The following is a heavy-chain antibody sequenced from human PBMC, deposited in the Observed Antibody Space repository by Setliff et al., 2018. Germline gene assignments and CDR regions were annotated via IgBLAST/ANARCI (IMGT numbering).Heavy chain of an antibody. CDR2: IYYSGST. D-gene: IGHD3-9*01. Sequence: SETLSLTCTVSGGSISSSSYYWGWIRQPPGKGLEWIGSIYYSGSTYYNPSLKSRVTISVDTSKNQFSLRLRSVTAADTAVYYCARGNEYYDILTGYENYFDYWGQGTLVTSPQ. V-gene: IGHV4-39*07. CDR3: ARGNEYYDILTGYENYFDY. CDR1: GGSISSSSYY. J-gene: IGHJ4*02.